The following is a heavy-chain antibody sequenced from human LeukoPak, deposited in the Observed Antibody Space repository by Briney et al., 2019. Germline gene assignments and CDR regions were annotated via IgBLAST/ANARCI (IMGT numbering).Heavy chain of an antibody. V-gene: IGHV1-3*01. CDR3: ARGGTTWYRGYWFYP. J-gene: IGHJ5*02. CDR2: INVGDGNT. Sequence: ASVKVSCKASGYTFTAYAIHWVRQAPGQRLEWMGWINVGDGNTKYSEKLQGRALITRDTTASTAYMDLNSLRSEDTAVYYCARGGTTWYRGYWFYPWGQGTLVTVSS. D-gene: IGHD1-26*01. CDR1: GYTFTAYA.